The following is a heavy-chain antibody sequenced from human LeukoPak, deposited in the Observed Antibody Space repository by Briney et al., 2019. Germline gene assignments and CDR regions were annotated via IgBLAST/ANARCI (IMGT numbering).Heavy chain of an antibody. V-gene: IGHV1-2*02. CDR1: GYTFTGYY. CDR2: INPNSGGT. Sequence: ASVKVSCKASGYTFTGYYMHWVRQAPGQGLEWMGWINPNSGGTNYAQKFQGRVTMTRDTSISTAYMELSRLRSDGTAVYYCAREEIVVVAAGGWFDPWGQGTLVTVSS. J-gene: IGHJ5*02. D-gene: IGHD2-15*01. CDR3: AREEIVVVAAGGWFDP.